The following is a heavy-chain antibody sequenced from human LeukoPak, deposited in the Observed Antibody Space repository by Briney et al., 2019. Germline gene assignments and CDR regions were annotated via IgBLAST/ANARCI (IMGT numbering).Heavy chain of an antibody. Sequence: PSETLSLTCTVSGGSISRYYWSWLRQPAGKGLEWIGRIYTSGSTNYNPSLKSRVTMSVDTSKNQFSLKLSSVTAADTAVYYCARGSASAAGKVYFDYWGQGTLVTVSS. D-gene: IGHD6-13*01. CDR1: GGSISRYY. J-gene: IGHJ4*02. CDR2: IYTSGST. CDR3: ARGSASAAGKVYFDY. V-gene: IGHV4-4*07.